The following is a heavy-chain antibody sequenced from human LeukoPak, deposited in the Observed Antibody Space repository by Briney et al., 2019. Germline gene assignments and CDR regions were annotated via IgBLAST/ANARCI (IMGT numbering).Heavy chain of an antibody. D-gene: IGHD3-10*01. V-gene: IGHV3-23*01. CDR3: AKRAPGSGASLYYFDY. J-gene: IGHJ4*02. Sequence: PGGSLRLSCAASGFTFRTYAMSWVRQAPGKGLEWVSVISNTGGSTFYADSVKGRLTISRDNSENTLYLQMNSLRADDTAVYYCAKRAPGSGASLYYFDYWGQGTLVTVSS. CDR2: ISNTGGST. CDR1: GFTFRTYA.